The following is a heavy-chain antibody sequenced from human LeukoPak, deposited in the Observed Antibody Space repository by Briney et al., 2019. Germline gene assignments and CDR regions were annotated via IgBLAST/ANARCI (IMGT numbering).Heavy chain of an antibody. Sequence: SETLSLTCTVSGGSISSYYWSWIRQPPGKGLEWIGYIYYSGSTNYNPSLKSRVTISADMSKKQFSLKLSSVTAADTAVYYCARGAAGYTYGWQPWGQGTLVTVSS. CDR3: ARGAAGYTYGWQP. CDR2: IYYSGST. V-gene: IGHV4-59*12. J-gene: IGHJ5*02. CDR1: GGSISSYY. D-gene: IGHD5-18*01.